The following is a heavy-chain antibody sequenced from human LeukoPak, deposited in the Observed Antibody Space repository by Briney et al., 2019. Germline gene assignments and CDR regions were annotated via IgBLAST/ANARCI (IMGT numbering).Heavy chain of an antibody. D-gene: IGHD2-15*01. Sequence: ASVKVSRKASGYTFTSYGISWVRQAPGQGLEWMGWISGYNGNTNYAQKLQGRVTMTTDTSTSTAYMELRSLRSDDTAVYYCTRDRYCSGGSCYSNWYFDLWGRGTLVTVSS. V-gene: IGHV1-18*01. CDR3: TRDRYCSGGSCYSNWYFDL. J-gene: IGHJ2*01. CDR1: GYTFTSYG. CDR2: ISGYNGNT.